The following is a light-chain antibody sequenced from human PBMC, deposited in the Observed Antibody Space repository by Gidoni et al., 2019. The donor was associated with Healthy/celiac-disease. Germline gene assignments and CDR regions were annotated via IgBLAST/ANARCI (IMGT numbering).Light chain of an antibody. CDR2: QDT. CDR1: RLGDKY. V-gene: IGLV3-1*01. J-gene: IGLJ1*01. Sequence: SYELTQPPSVSGSPGQTASITCSGDRLGDKYTYWYQQKPGQSPILVIYQDTKRPSGIPERFSGSNSGNTATLTISGTQALYEADYYCHAWDSNAEFFGTGTKVTVL. CDR3: HAWDSNAEF.